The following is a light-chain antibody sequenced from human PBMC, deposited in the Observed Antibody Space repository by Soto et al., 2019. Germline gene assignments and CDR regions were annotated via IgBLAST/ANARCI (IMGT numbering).Light chain of an antibody. CDR1: HSLRIS. CDR3: QQYNNWPQT. J-gene: IGKJ1*01. V-gene: IGKV3-15*01. Sequence: ETMVTQSPDTLSVSLCGIGTLSCGASHSLRISLAWYQQKPGQAPRLLIYDASTRATGIPARFSGSGSGTDFTLTISGLQSEDFAVYYCQQYNNWPQTFGQGTKVDIK. CDR2: DAS.